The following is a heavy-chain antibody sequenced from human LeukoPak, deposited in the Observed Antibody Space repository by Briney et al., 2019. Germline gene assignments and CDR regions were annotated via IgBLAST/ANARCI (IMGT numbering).Heavy chain of an antibody. D-gene: IGHD2-2*01. V-gene: IGHV4-4*02. J-gene: IGHJ4*02. CDR3: ARLVRYCSTNSCYPFDY. Sequence: SGTLSLTCAVSGGSISSSNWWNWVRQSPGKGLEWIGEIYYSGSTNYNSSLKSRVSISLDKSKKQFSLKLTSVTAADTAVYYCARLVRYCSTNSCYPFDYWGQGTLVTVSS. CDR1: GGSISSSNW. CDR2: IYYSGST.